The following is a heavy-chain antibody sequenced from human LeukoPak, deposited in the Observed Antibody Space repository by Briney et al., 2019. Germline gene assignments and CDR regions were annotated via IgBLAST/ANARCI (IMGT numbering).Heavy chain of an antibody. CDR3: AREGYSGYDTLLADYYYGMDV. CDR1: GFTFSSYA. D-gene: IGHD5-12*01. J-gene: IGHJ6*02. V-gene: IGHV3-30*04. Sequence: SGGSLRLSCAASGFTFSSYAMHWVRQAPGKGLEWVAVISYDGSNKYYADSVKGRFTISRDNSKNTLYLQMNSLRAEDTAVYYCAREGYSGYDTLLADYYYGMDVWGQGTTVTVSS. CDR2: ISYDGSNK.